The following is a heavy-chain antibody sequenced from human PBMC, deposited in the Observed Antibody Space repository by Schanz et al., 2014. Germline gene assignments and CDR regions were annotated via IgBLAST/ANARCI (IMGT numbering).Heavy chain of an antibody. CDR2: IYSGIGA. CDR3: AKGMGYCSGGTCYDYYYYGLDV. D-gene: IGHD2-15*01. Sequence: QVQLVESGGGVVQFGRSLRLSCVASGFTFSSYGMDWVRQAPGKGLEWVSVIYSGIGAYYADSVKDRFTVSRDNSENTLYLQMNSLSADDTAVFYCAKGMGYCSGGTCYDYYYYGLDVWGQGTTVTVSS. J-gene: IGHJ6*02. CDR1: GFTFSSYG. V-gene: IGHV3-NL1*01.